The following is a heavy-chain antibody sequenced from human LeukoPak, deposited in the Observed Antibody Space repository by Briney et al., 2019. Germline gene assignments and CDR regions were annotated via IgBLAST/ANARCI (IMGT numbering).Heavy chain of an antibody. V-gene: IGHV4-30-4*01. D-gene: IGHD4-17*01. CDR1: GGSISSGDYY. CDR3: ARARDYGDYAIYYFDY. J-gene: IGHJ4*02. CDR2: IYYSGSP. Sequence: KPSETLSLTCTVSGGSISSGDYYWSWIRQPPGKGLEWIGYIYYSGSPYYNPSLKSRVTISVDTSKNQFSLKLSSVTAADTAVYYCARARDYGDYAIYYFDYWGQGTLVTVSS.